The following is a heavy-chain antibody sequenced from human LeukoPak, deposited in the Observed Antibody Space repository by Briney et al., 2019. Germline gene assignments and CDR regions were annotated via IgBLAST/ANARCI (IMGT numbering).Heavy chain of an antibody. J-gene: IGHJ5*02. V-gene: IGHV4-34*01. CDR1: GGSFSGYY. Sequence: SETLSLTCAVYGGSFSGYYWSWIRQPPGKGLEWIGEINHSGSTNYNPSLKSRVTISVDKSKNQFSLKLSSVTAADTAVYYCARGLGSTFGPWGQGTLVTVSS. D-gene: IGHD2/OR15-2a*01. CDR2: INHSGST. CDR3: ARGLGSTFGP.